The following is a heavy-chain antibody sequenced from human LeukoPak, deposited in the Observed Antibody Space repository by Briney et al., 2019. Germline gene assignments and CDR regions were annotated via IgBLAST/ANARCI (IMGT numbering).Heavy chain of an antibody. D-gene: IGHD2-21*01. CDR2: IKQDGSEK. V-gene: IGHV3-7*02. CDR1: GLTFSNHW. CDR3: ARGTIIAH. Sequence: PGGSLRLSCAASGLTFSNHWMSWVRQAPGKGLEWVANIKQDGSEKYYVDSVKGRFTISRDNANDSLYLQMNSLRAEDTAVYYCARGTIIAHWGQGTLVTVSS. J-gene: IGHJ4*02.